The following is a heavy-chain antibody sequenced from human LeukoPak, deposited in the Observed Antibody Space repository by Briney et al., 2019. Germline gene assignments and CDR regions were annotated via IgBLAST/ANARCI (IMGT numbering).Heavy chain of an antibody. CDR2: ISSSSTNI. CDR3: ASRGVVTGAFDI. Sequence: PGGSLRLSCADSGFTLSSYNMNWVRQAPGKGLEWVSFISSSSTNIYYADSVKGRFTISRDNAKNTLYLQMNSLRAEDTAVYYCASRGVVTGAFDIWGQGTMVTVSS. J-gene: IGHJ3*02. V-gene: IGHV3-21*01. CDR1: GFTLSSYN. D-gene: IGHD4-23*01.